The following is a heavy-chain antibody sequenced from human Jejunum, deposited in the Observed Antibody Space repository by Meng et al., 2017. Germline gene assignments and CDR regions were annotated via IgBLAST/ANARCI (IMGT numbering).Heavy chain of an antibody. CDR1: GFTFSSHW. CDR3: VGQTNTGH. J-gene: IGHJ4*02. V-gene: IGHV3-74*01. CDR2: VSTDGTIT. Sequence: VQLVGSGGGLVQPGGSLRLSCAASGFTFSSHWMHWVRQAPGKGLVWLSRVSTDGTITNYADSVKGRFTISRDNAKNTLYLQMDSLRGEDTAVYYCVGQTNTGHWGQGTLVTVSS. D-gene: IGHD4-17*01.